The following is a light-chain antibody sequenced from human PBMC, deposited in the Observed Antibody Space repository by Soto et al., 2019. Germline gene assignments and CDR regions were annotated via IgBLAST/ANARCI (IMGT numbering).Light chain of an antibody. Sequence: EIVMTQSPATLSVSPGERATLSCRASQSISSNLAWYQQKPGQAPRLLIYGASTRATGIPARFSGGGSGTDFTLTISSLQSEDFAVYYCQQYNNWPPSFTFGPGTKVDIK. V-gene: IGKV3-15*01. CDR1: QSISSN. J-gene: IGKJ3*01. CDR3: QQYNNWPPSFT. CDR2: GAS.